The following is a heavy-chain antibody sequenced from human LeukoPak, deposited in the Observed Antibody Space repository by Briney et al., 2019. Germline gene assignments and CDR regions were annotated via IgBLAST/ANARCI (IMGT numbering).Heavy chain of an antibody. D-gene: IGHD2-15*01. CDR3: ARPRRPLGSYCSGGSCYLFDAFDI. CDR2: ISSNGGST. CDR1: GFTFSSYA. V-gene: IGHV3-64*01. Sequence: GGSLRLSCAASGFTFSSYAMHWVRQAPGKGLEYVSAISSNGGSTYYANSVKGRFTISRDNSKNTLYLQMGSLRAEDMAVYYCARPRRPLGSYCSGGSCYLFDAFDIWGQGTMVTVSS. J-gene: IGHJ3*02.